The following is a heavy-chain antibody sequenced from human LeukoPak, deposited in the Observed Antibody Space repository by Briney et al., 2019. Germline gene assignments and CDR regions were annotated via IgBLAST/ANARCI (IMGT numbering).Heavy chain of an antibody. CDR3: ARGDSGSYYFDY. J-gene: IGHJ4*02. D-gene: IGHD1-26*01. CDR2: ITRSGTTI. Sequence: GGSLRLSCAASGFTFSNYNMNWVRQAPGKGLEWVSYITRSGTTIYYADSVKGRFTISRDNAKNSLYLQMNSLRDEDTAVYYCARGDSGSYYFDYWGQGTLVTVSS. CDR1: GFTFSNYN. V-gene: IGHV3-48*02.